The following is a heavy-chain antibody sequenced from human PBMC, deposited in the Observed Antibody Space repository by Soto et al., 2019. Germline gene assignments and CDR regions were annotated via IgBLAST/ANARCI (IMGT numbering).Heavy chain of an antibody. V-gene: IGHV1-18*01. CDR1: GYTFTSYC. J-gene: IGHJ4*02. Sequence: ASVKVSCKASGYTFTSYCISWVRQAPGQGLEWMGWISAYNGNTNYAQKLQGRVTMTTDTSTSTAYMELRGLRSDDTAVYYCAILVRGYSYGPENFDYCGQGTLVTVSS. CDR2: ISAYNGNT. D-gene: IGHD5-18*01. CDR3: AILVRGYSYGPENFDY.